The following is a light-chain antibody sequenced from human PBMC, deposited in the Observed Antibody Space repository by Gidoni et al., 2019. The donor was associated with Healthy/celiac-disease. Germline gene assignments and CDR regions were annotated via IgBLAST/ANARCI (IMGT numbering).Light chain of an antibody. Sequence: DIQMSQSPSTLSASVGDRVTITCRASQSISSWLAWYQQKPGNAPKLLIYKASSLESGVPARFSGSGSGTEFTLTISSLQPDDFATYYCQQYNSYSRTFGQGTKVEIK. CDR2: KAS. V-gene: IGKV1-5*03. J-gene: IGKJ1*01. CDR1: QSISSW. CDR3: QQYNSYSRT.